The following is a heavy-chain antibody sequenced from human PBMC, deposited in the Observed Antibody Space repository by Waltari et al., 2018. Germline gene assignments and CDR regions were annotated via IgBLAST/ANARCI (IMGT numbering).Heavy chain of an antibody. CDR2: INPDGRLT. D-gene: IGHD6-25*01. CDR3: VLYSSELLGDC. Sequence: EVLLVESGGGLVQPGGSLRLSCAASGFTFSSYWMHWVRQAPGKGLVSVTHINPDGRLTSYPDSVKGRFTISRDNAKNTLFLQMNSLRAEDTAVYYCVLYSSELLGDCWGQGTLVTVSS. CDR1: GFTFSSYW. V-gene: IGHV3-74*01. J-gene: IGHJ4*02.